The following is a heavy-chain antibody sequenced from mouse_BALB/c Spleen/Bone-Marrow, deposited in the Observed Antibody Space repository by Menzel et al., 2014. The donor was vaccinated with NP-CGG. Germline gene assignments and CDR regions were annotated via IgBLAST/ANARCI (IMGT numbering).Heavy chain of an antibody. CDR1: GFTFSSFG. J-gene: IGHJ2*01. V-gene: IGHV5-17*02. CDR3: ARDVPLYDVGYFDY. Sequence: EVQGVESGGGLVQPGGSRKLSCAASGFTFSSFGMHWVRQAPEKGLEWVAYISSGSSTIYYVDTVKGRFTISRDNPKNTLFLQMTSLRSEDTAMYYCARDVPLYDVGYFDYWGQGTTLTVSS. CDR2: ISSGSSTI. D-gene: IGHD2-14*01.